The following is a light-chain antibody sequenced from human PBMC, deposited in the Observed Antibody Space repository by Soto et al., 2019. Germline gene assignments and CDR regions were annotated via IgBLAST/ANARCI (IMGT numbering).Light chain of an antibody. CDR3: QQRYSWTIT. J-gene: IGKJ5*01. CDR1: QSIGSE. CDR2: DAS. V-gene: IGKV3-11*01. Sequence: EIVLTQSPATLSLSAGEGATLSCRASQSIGSELAWYQRKPGQAPRLVIADASNRATGIPARFSGSGSATDFTLTIRTVEPGDVGIYYCQQRYSWTITFGQGTRLEIK.